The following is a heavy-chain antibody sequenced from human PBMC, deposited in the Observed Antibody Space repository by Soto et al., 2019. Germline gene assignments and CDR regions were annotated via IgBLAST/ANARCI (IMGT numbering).Heavy chain of an antibody. D-gene: IGHD2-2*01. CDR1: GGSISSYY. Sequence: QVQLQESGPGLVKPSETLSLTCTVSGGSISSYYWSWIRQPPGKGLEWIGYIYYSGSTNYNPSLKSRVTISVDTSKNQFSLKLSSVTAADTAVYYCARGLGYCSSTSCYRYFDYWGQGTLVTVSS. J-gene: IGHJ4*02. CDR3: ARGLGYCSSTSCYRYFDY. CDR2: IYYSGST. V-gene: IGHV4-59*01.